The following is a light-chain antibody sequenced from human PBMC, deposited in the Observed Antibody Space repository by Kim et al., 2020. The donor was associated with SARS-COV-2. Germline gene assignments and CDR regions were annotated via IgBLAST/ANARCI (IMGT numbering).Light chain of an antibody. CDR3: QQTYTTPLT. Sequence: SAPCGRSFTISVRASQSIWGYVNWFQQNPGKAPKVLIFAASTLQSGVPSRFSGTGYGTDFTLTISSLQPEDFATYFCQQTYTTPLTFGRGTKLEI. CDR2: AAS. J-gene: IGKJ2*01. CDR1: QSIWGY. V-gene: IGKV1-39*01.